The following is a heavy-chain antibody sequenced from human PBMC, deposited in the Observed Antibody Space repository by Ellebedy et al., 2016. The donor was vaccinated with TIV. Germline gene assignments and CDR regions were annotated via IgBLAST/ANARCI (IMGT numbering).Heavy chain of an antibody. D-gene: IGHD1-26*01. CDR2: INPDGSYT. J-gene: IGHJ4*02. CDR1: GFTFSSYW. V-gene: IGHV3-74*01. CDR3: ARDEAEVGATFFGY. Sequence: GESLKISCAASGFTFSSYWMHWVRQAPGKGLEWVSRINPDGSYTSYADSVKGRFTISRDNAKNTVYLQMNSLGAEDTAVYYCARDEAEVGATFFGYWGQGTLVTVSS.